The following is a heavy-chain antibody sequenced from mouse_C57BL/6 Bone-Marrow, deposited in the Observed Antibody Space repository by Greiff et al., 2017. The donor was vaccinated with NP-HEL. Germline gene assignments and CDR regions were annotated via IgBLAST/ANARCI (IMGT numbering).Heavy chain of an antibody. Sequence: EVHLVEPGGDLVKPGGSLKLSCAASGFTFSSYGMSWVRQTPDKRLEWVATISNGGSYTYYPDSVKGRITIARDNAKNTPYLQMSSLKSEDTAMYYCEKQGGLFGGYWGQGTLVTVSA. D-gene: IGHD1-1*01. J-gene: IGHJ3*01. CDR2: ISNGGSYT. V-gene: IGHV5-6*01. CDR1: GFTFSSYG. CDR3: EKQGGLFGGY.